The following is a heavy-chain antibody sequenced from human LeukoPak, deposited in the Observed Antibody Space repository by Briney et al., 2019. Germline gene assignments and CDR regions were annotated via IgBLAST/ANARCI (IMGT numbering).Heavy chain of an antibody. CDR2: IYSGGST. Sequence: GGSLRLSCAASGFTVSSNYMSWVRQAPGKGLEWVSVIYSGGSTYYADSVKGRFTISRDNSKNTLYLQMNSLRAEDTAVYYCARRPILRHAFDIWGQGTMVTVSS. V-gene: IGHV3-66*01. CDR3: ARRPILRHAFDI. J-gene: IGHJ3*02. CDR1: GFTVSSNY.